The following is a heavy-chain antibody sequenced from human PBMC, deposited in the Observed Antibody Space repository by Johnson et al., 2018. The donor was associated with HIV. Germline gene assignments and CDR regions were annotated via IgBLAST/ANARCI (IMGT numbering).Heavy chain of an antibody. CDR1: GFTVSSNY. Sequence: MLLVESGGGVVQTGRSLRLSCAASGFTVSSNYMSWVRQAPGKGLEWVSVIYSGGSTYYADSVKGRFTISRDNSKNTLYLQMKSLGVEDTAVYYCARSPETGDRLWRAFDIWGHGTMVTVSS. CDR3: ARSPETGDRLWRAFDI. D-gene: IGHD4-17*01. V-gene: IGHV3-66*01. CDR2: IYSGGST. J-gene: IGHJ3*02.